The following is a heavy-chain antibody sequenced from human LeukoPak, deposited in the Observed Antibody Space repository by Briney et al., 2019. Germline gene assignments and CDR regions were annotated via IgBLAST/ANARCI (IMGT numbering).Heavy chain of an antibody. D-gene: IGHD2/OR15-2a*01. V-gene: IGHV1-2*02. CDR2: INPNSGGT. CDR3: AAIAYSTTWFSLGDF. Sequence: ASVTVSFKASGYTFTGYYMHWVRQAPGQGLEWMGWINPNSGGTNYAQKFQGRVTMTRDTSISTAYMELSRLTSDDTAVYYCAAIAYSTTWFSLGDFWGQGTLVTVS. CDR1: GYTFTGYY. J-gene: IGHJ4*02.